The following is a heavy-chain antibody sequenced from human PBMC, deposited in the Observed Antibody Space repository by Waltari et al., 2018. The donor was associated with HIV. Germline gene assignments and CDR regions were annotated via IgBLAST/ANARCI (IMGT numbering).Heavy chain of an antibody. Sequence: EVHLVEWGGGLIQPGGSLRLSCPASGFHFSTDDMHWVRQSTGKGLEWVSAINTTGDPSYADSVKGRFTISRDNARNSLSLQMDSLRAGDTALYYCARVTSYSSGWYFDFWGQGTLVAVSS. CDR2: INTTGDP. D-gene: IGHD6-19*01. J-gene: IGHJ4*02. CDR1: GFHFSTDD. V-gene: IGHV3-13*05. CDR3: ARVTSYSSGWYFDF.